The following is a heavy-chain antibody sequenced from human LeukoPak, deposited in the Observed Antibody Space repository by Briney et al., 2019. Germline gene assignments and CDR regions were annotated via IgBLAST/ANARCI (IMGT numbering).Heavy chain of an antibody. Sequence: AGSLRLSCAASGFTFSSYSMNWVRQAPGKGLEWVSSISSSSSYIYYADSVKGRFTISRDNAKNSLYLQMNSLRAEDTAVYYCARDPPKDGYNPYYFDYWGQGTLVTVSS. CDR2: ISSSSSYI. CDR3: ARDPPKDGYNPYYFDY. D-gene: IGHD5-24*01. CDR1: GFTFSSYS. V-gene: IGHV3-21*01. J-gene: IGHJ4*02.